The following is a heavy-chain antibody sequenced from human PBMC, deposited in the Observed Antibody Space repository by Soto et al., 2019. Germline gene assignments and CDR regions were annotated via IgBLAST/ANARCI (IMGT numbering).Heavy chain of an antibody. Sequence: GGSLRLSCTASGFTFGDYAMSWFRQAPGKGLEWVGFIRSKAYGGTTEYAASVKGRFTISRDDSKSIAYLQMNSLKTEDTAVYYCTANPPYYYDSSGYPYYYYGMDVWGQGTTVTVSS. CDR1: GFTFGDYA. J-gene: IGHJ6*02. CDR3: TANPPYYYDSSGYPYYYYGMDV. D-gene: IGHD3-22*01. CDR2: IRSKAYGGTT. V-gene: IGHV3-49*03.